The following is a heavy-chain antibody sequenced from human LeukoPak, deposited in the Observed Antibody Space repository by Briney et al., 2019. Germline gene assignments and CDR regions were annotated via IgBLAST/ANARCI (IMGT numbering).Heavy chain of an antibody. Sequence: SETLSLTCTVSGGSISSYYWSWIRQPPGKGLEWIGYFSNSGSTNYSPSLKSRVTMSVDTSKNQFSLKLSSVTAADTAVYYCARGSNWGDYWGQGTLDTVSS. J-gene: IGHJ4*02. CDR1: GGSISSYY. CDR2: FSNSGST. D-gene: IGHD7-27*01. CDR3: ARGSNWGDY. V-gene: IGHV4-59*12.